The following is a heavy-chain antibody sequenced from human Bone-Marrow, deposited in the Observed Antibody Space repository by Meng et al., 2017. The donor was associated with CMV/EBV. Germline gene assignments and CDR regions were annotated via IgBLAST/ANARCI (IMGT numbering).Heavy chain of an antibody. CDR1: GYNFTHYW. Sequence: GESLKISCKGSGYNFTHYWIAWVRQMPGKGLEWMGIIYPDDSDTRYSPSFQGQVTITADKSLNTAYLQRSSLKASDTAMYYCARLSLGTLFGVVIKNYFDYWGQGTLVTVSS. D-gene: IGHD3-3*01. V-gene: IGHV5-51*01. J-gene: IGHJ4*02. CDR2: IYPDDSDT. CDR3: ARLSLGTLFGVVIKNYFDY.